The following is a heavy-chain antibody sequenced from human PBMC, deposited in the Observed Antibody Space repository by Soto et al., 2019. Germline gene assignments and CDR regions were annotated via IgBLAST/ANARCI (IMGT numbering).Heavy chain of an antibody. V-gene: IGHV1-69*02. CDR3: ARVDLGISWYVS. CDR2: IIPILGIA. J-gene: IGHJ5*01. Sequence: AASVKVFCKASGGTFSSYTISWVRQAPGQGLEWMGRIIPILGIANYAQKFQGRVTITADKSTSTAYMELSSLRSEDTAVYYCARVDLGISWYVSWGQGTLVTVSS. D-gene: IGHD3-16*01. CDR1: GGTFSSYT.